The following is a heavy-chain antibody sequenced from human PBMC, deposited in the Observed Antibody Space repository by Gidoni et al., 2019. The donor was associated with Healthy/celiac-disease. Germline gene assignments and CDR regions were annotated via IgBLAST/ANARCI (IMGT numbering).Heavy chain of an antibody. CDR2: IRSKAYGGTT. V-gene: IGHV3-49*03. Sequence: EVQLVESGGGLVQPGRSLRLSCTASGFTFGDYAMSWFRQAPGKGLEWVGFIRSKAYGGTTEYAASVKGRFTTSRDDSKSIAYLQMNSLKTEDTAVYYCCADYYDILTGYYAGPPSDYWGQGTLVTVSS. D-gene: IGHD3-9*01. CDR1: GFTFGDYA. CDR3: CADYYDILTGYYAGPPSDY. J-gene: IGHJ4*02.